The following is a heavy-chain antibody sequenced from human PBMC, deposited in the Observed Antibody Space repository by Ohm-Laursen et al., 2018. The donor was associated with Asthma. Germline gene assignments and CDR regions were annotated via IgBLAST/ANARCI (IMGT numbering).Heavy chain of an antibody. CDR1: GYTFTSYA. J-gene: IGHJ4*02. Sequence: ASVKVSCNASGYTFTSYAMHWVRQAPGQRLEWMGRINPNSGNTGYAQKFQGRVTMTRNTSISTAYMELSSLRSEDTAVYYCARGSHCSGGSCYYDFDYWGQGTLVTVSS. CDR3: ARGSHCSGGSCYYDFDY. D-gene: IGHD2-15*01. V-gene: IGHV1-8*02. CDR2: INPNSGNT.